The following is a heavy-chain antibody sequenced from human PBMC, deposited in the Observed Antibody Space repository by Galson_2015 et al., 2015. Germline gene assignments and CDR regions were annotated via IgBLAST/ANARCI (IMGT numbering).Heavy chain of an antibody. Sequence: SLRLSCAASGFTFNSYDINWVRQAPGKGLEWVSTISGRGGREYYADSLKGWFIISRDKSKNTLFLQMNNLRAEDTAVYYCAKAIGYYSSTDVWGQGTTVTVSS. CDR1: GFTFNSYD. V-gene: IGHV3-23*01. CDR2: ISGRGGRE. D-gene: IGHD2-21*01. J-gene: IGHJ6*02. CDR3: AKAIGYYSSTDV.